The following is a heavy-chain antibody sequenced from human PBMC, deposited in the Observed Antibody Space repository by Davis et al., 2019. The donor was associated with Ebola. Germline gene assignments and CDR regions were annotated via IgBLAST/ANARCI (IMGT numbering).Heavy chain of an antibody. Sequence: ASVKVSCKASGYTFTSYGISWVRQAPGQGLEWMGWINPNSGGTNYAQKFQGWVTMTRDTSTSTVYMELSSLRSEDTAVYYCARDDPYDYIWGSYAGSGMDVWGQGTTVTVSS. V-gene: IGHV1-2*04. CDR3: ARDDPYDYIWGSYAGSGMDV. CDR2: INPNSGGT. J-gene: IGHJ6*02. CDR1: GYTFTSYG. D-gene: IGHD3-16*01.